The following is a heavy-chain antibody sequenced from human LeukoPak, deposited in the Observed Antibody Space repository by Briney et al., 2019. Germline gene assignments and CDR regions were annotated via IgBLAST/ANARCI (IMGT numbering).Heavy chain of an antibody. CDR3: VTTHFDILTASYYFDF. CDR2: MFYGGST. D-gene: IGHD3-9*01. CDR1: GDSISSNNYY. V-gene: IGHV4-39*01. Sequence: SETLSLTCTVSGDSISSNNYYWGWVRQPPGKGLEWIGSMFYGGSTYSSPSLKSRVTISVDTSKNQISLKLSSVTAADTAAYYCVTTHFDILTASYYFDFWGQGTLVTVSS. J-gene: IGHJ4*02.